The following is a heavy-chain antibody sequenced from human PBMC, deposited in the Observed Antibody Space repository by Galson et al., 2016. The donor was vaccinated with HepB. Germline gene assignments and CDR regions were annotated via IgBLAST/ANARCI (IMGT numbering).Heavy chain of an antibody. Sequence: SLRLSCAASGFTFSNYWMYWVRQAPGKGLVWVSRINSDESIIDYADDVKGRFSISRDNAKNTLYLQMNSLRVEDTAVYYCARVDTAMVIPGRFDYWGQGTLVTVSS. D-gene: IGHD5-18*01. CDR3: ARVDTAMVIPGRFDY. CDR2: INSDESII. V-gene: IGHV3-74*01. J-gene: IGHJ4*02. CDR1: GFTFSNYW.